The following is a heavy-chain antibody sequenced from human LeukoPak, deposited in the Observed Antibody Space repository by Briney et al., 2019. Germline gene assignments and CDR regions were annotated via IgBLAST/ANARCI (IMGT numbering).Heavy chain of an antibody. CDR3: ARPYYYDSRIDP. V-gene: IGHV4-30-4*01. D-gene: IGHD3-22*01. CDR2: MYYSGST. CDR1: GGSISSGDYY. J-gene: IGHJ5*02. Sequence: SQTLSLTCTVSGGSISSGDYYWRWLRQPPGRGLEGIAYMYYSGSTYYNPSLKSRVTLSADTSKNQLSMKLSSVTAADTAVYYCARPYYYDSRIDPWGQGNLVTVSS.